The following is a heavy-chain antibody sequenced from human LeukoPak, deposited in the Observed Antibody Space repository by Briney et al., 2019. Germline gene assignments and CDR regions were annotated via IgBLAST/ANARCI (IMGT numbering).Heavy chain of an antibody. CDR2: IKEDGSTT. J-gene: IGHJ4*02. CDR3: APQTMILVL. CDR1: GFTFSTHW. V-gene: IGHV3-7*01. Sequence: GGSLRLSCVASGFTFSTHWVSWVRQAPGKGLEWVANIKEDGSTTDYVDSVKGRFTISRDNAKNSVFLQMNSLRAEDTAVYYCAPQTMILVLGGQGTLVTVS. D-gene: IGHD3-22*01.